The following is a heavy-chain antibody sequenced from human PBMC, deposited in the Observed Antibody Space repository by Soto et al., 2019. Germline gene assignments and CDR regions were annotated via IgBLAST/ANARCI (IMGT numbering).Heavy chain of an antibody. D-gene: IGHD6-13*01. Sequence: SVKVSCKASGGTFSSYAISWVRQAPGQGLEWMGGIIPIFGTANYAQKFQGRVTITADESTSTAYMELSSLRSEDTAVYYCAREAAAGTRGSDYWGQGTLVTVSS. J-gene: IGHJ4*02. CDR3: AREAAAGTRGSDY. V-gene: IGHV1-69*13. CDR1: GGTFSSYA. CDR2: IIPIFGTA.